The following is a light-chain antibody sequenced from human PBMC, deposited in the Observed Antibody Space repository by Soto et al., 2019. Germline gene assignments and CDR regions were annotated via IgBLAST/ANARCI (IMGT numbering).Light chain of an antibody. CDR3: HHSYNTQYT. Sequence: IALIQTPDSLAVSLGGRATINCKSSQSLLYNSNKKNYLAWYQQRPGQPPQLLIYWASTRESEVPDGFSGSGSGTAFTPPTASLQDDDMGVNSYHHSYNTQYTFGQGTKVDIK. CDR2: WAS. CDR1: QSLLYNSNKKNY. J-gene: IGKJ2*01. V-gene: IGKV4-1*01.